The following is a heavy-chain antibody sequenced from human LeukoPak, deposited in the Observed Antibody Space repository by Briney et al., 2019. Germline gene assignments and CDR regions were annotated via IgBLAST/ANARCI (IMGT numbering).Heavy chain of an antibody. CDR1: GYSFTSYW. D-gene: IGHD5-12*01. CDR2: IDPSDSYT. CDR3: ARQEIYSGYVYRGADY. Sequence: GESLKISCKGSGYSFTSYWISWVRQMPGKGLEWMGRIDPSDSYTNYSPSFQGHVTISADKSISTAYLQWSSLKASDTAMYYCARQEIYSGYVYRGADYWGQGTLVTVSS. J-gene: IGHJ4*02. V-gene: IGHV5-10-1*01.